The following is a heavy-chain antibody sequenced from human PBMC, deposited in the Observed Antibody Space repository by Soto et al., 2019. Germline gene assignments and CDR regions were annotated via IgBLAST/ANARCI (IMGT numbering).Heavy chain of an antibody. CDR2: ISGSGDNT. D-gene: IGHD1-26*01. J-gene: IGHJ2*01. CDR1: GFTFSSYA. CDR3: AKAFRGVLPTIGRGIYWYFDL. Sequence: EVQLLESGGGLVQPGGSLRLSCAASGFTFSSYAMSWVRQAPGKGLEWVSAISGSGDNTYYADSVKGRFTISRDNSKNTLYLQMDSLRAEDTAVFYCAKAFRGVLPTIGRGIYWYFDLWGRGTLVTVSS. V-gene: IGHV3-23*01.